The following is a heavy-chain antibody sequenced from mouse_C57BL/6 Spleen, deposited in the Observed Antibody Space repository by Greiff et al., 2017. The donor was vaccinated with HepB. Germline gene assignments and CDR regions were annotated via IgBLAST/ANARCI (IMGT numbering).Heavy chain of an antibody. Sequence: EVQLQQSGPGMVKPSQSLSLTCTVTGYSITSGYDWHWIRHFPGNKLEWMGYISYSGSTNYNPSLKSRISITHDTSKNHFFLKLNSVTTEDTATYYCARARPDYYGSSNYYAMDYWGQGTSVTVSS. CDR2: ISYSGST. CDR1: GYSITSGYD. CDR3: ARARPDYYGSSNYYAMDY. J-gene: IGHJ4*01. D-gene: IGHD1-1*01. V-gene: IGHV3-1*01.